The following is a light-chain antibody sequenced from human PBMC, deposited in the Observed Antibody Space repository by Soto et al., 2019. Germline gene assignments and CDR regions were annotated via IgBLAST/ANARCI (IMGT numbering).Light chain of an antibody. CDR1: QGISSY. V-gene: IGKV1-9*01. J-gene: IGKJ4*01. Sequence: DMQVKQVAFTLPLILKKRITITCRASQGISSYLGWYQQKPGKAPNLLIYDASTLHSGVPSRFSGGGSGTDFTLTISSLQPVEFATFYCHQVNVYPSTFGGGTKVDI. CDR3: HQVNVYPST. CDR2: DAS.